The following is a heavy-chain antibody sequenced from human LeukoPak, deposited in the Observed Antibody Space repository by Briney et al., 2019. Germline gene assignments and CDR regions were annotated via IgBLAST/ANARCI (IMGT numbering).Heavy chain of an antibody. CDR2: ISSGGRTI. D-gene: IGHD6-13*01. Sequence: GGSLRLSCAASGFTFSSYDMNWVRQAPGKGLEWVSYISSGGRTIHYADSVKGRFTISRDNAKKSVYLQMDSLRAEDTAVYYCARDQIGSWWGQGTLVIVSS. V-gene: IGHV3-48*03. CDR3: ARDQIGSW. CDR1: GFTFSSYD. J-gene: IGHJ4*02.